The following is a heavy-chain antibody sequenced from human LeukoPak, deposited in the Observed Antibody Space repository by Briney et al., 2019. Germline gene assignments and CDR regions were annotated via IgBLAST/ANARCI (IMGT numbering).Heavy chain of an antibody. D-gene: IGHD4-11*01. CDR2: ITSSSVTM. CDR1: GFTFSTYS. CDR3: ARVTEEGAFDI. Sequence: GGSLRLSCAASGFTFSTYSMNWVRQAPGKGLEWVSYITSSSVTMFYADSVKGRFTISRDNAENSMYLQMNNLRAEDTAVYYCARVTEEGAFDIWGQGTMVIVSS. V-gene: IGHV3-48*01. J-gene: IGHJ3*02.